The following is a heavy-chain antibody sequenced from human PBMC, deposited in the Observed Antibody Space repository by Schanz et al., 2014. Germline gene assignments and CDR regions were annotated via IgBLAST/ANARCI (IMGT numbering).Heavy chain of an antibody. CDR3: ARGLIAAAGGAFDY. D-gene: IGHD6-13*01. CDR1: GFTFGDYA. Sequence: EVQLLESGGGLVQPGGSLRLSCAASGFTFGDYAMTWVRQAPGKGLEWVSAINTGVNTYYADSVRGRFTMSRDNSKNTSQQQMNSLRAGDAAVYYCARGLIAAAGGAFDYWGQGTLVAVSA. V-gene: IGHV3-23*01. J-gene: IGHJ4*02. CDR2: INTGVNT.